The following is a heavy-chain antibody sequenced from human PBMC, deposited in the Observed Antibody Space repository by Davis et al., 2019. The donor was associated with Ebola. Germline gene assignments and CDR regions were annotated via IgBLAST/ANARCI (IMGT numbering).Heavy chain of an antibody. CDR1: GGSFSGYY. CDR2: INQSGKT. CDR3: ARRAGFYYDSGVDF. Sequence: SETLSLTCAVYGGSFSGYYWTWIRQPPGKGLEWIGEINQSGKTNYNSSLKSRVTISVDKSKNQFSLKLSSVTAADTAVYYCARRAGFYYDSGVDFWGQGTPVTVSS. D-gene: IGHD3-16*01. J-gene: IGHJ4*02. V-gene: IGHV4-34*01.